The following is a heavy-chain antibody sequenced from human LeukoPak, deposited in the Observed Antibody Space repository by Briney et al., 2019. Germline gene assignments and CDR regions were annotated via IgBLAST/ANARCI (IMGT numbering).Heavy chain of an antibody. D-gene: IGHD4-17*01. CDR2: IYYSGST. CDR1: GGSISSYY. CDR3: ARAYDDGDYADS. J-gene: IGHJ4*02. Sequence: SETLSLTCTVSGGSISSYYWSWIRQPPGKGLEWIGYIYYSGSTNYNPSLKSRVTISVDTSKNQFSLKLSSVTAADTAVYYCARAYDDGDYADSWGQGILVTVSS. V-gene: IGHV4-59*08.